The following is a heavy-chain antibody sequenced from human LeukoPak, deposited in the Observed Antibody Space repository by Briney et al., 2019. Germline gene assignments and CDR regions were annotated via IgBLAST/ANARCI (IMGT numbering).Heavy chain of an antibody. J-gene: IGHJ4*02. Sequence: SGGSLRLSCAASGFTFSSNAMHWVRQAPGKGLEWVAVISYDGSNKYYADSVKGRFTISRDNSKNTLYLQMNSLRAEDTAVYYCARDWGYCSGGSCYSFDYWGQGTLVTVSS. CDR3: ARDWGYCSGGSCYSFDY. D-gene: IGHD2-15*01. CDR1: GFTFSSNA. CDR2: ISYDGSNK. V-gene: IGHV3-30*04.